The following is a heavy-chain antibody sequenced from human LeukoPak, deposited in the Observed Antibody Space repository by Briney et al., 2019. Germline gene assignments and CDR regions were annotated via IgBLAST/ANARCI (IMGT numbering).Heavy chain of an antibody. CDR3: AKDTIAAAGTRWFDP. Sequence: PGGSLRLSCAASGFTFSSYAMSWVRQAPGKGLEWVSDISGSGGSTYYADSVKGRFTISRDNSKNTLYLQMNSLRAEDTAVYYCAKDTIAAAGTRWFDPWGQGTLVTVSS. J-gene: IGHJ5*02. CDR1: GFTFSSYA. D-gene: IGHD6-13*01. V-gene: IGHV3-23*01. CDR2: ISGSGGST.